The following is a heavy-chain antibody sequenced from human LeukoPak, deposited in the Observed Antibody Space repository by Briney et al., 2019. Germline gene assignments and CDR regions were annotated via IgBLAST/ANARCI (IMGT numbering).Heavy chain of an antibody. D-gene: IGHD4-17*01. CDR2: ISGSGGST. V-gene: IGHV3-23*01. CDR3: AKDEIYGDYHWFDP. J-gene: IGHJ5*02. CDR1: GFTFSGYA. Sequence: PGGSLRLSCAASGFTFSGYAMSWVRQAPGKGLEWVSAISGSGGSTYYADSVKGRFTISRDNSKNTLYLQMNSLRAEDTAVYYCAKDEIYGDYHWFDPWGQGTLVTVSS.